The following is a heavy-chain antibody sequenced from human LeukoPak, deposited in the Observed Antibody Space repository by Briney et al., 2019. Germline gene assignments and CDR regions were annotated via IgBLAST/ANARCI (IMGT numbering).Heavy chain of an antibody. Sequence: PSETLSLTCTVSGGSISSYYWSWIRQPPGKGLEWIGYIYYSGSTNYNPSLKSRVTISVDTSKNQFSLKLSSVTAADTAVYYCARWYSSGWYNYFDYWGQGTLVTVSS. D-gene: IGHD6-19*01. CDR3: ARWYSSGWYNYFDY. J-gene: IGHJ4*02. V-gene: IGHV4-59*01. CDR2: IYYSGST. CDR1: GGSISSYY.